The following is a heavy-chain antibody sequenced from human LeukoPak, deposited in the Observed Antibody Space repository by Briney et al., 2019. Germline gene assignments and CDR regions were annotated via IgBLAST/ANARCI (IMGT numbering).Heavy chain of an antibody. Sequence: KPGGSLRLSCAASGFTFSSYSMNWVRQAPGKGLEWVSSISSSSSYIYYADSVKGRFTISRDNAKNSLYLQMNSLRAEDTAVYYCARNYYDILTGYYTDAFDIRGQGTMVTVSS. CDR3: ARNYYDILTGYYTDAFDI. CDR2: ISSSSSYI. CDR1: GFTFSSYS. V-gene: IGHV3-21*01. J-gene: IGHJ3*02. D-gene: IGHD3-9*01.